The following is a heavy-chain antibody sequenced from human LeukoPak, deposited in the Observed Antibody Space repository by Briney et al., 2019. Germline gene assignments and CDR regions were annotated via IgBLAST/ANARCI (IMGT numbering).Heavy chain of an antibody. CDR3: ARGQPLLRFLEWQTHYGMDV. J-gene: IGHJ6*02. CDR1: GGSFSGYY. Sequence: SETLSLTCAVYGGSFSGYYWSWIRQPPGKGLEWIGEINHSGSTNYNPSLKSRVTISVDTSKNRFSLKLSSVTAADTAVYYCARGQPLLRFLEWQTHYGMDVWGQGTTVTVSS. D-gene: IGHD3-3*01. CDR2: INHSGST. V-gene: IGHV4-34*01.